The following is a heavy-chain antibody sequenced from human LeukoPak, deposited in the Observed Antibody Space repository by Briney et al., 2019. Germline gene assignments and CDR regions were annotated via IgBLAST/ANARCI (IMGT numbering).Heavy chain of an antibody. V-gene: IGHV3-74*01. D-gene: IGHD3-3*01. Sequence: GGSLRLSCAASGFTFSSYWMHWVRQAPGKGLVWVSRINRDGSSTSYADSVKGRLTISRDNAKNTLYLQMNSLRAEDTAVYYCARITIFGVVIIDAFDIWGQGTMVTVSS. J-gene: IGHJ3*02. CDR3: ARITIFGVVIIDAFDI. CDR1: GFTFSSYW. CDR2: INRDGSST.